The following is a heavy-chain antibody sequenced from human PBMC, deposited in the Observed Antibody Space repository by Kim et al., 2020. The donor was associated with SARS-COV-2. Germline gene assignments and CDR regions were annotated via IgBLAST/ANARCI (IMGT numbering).Heavy chain of an antibody. CDR3: AKKMSGSYGGGFDY. D-gene: IGHD1-26*01. V-gene: IGHV3-30*02. J-gene: IGHJ4*02. Sequence: ADSVMGRFTIPRDNSKNTLHLQMNSLRDEDTAVYYCAKKMSGSYGGGFDYWGQGTLVTVSS.